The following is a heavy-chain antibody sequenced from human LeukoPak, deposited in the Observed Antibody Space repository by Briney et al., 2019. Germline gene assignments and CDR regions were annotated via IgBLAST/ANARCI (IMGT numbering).Heavy chain of an antibody. CDR1: GYSISSGYY. J-gene: IGHJ4*02. D-gene: IGHD3-10*01. CDR3: ARRGYGSGSFNRYYFDY. V-gene: IGHV4-38-2*01. CDR2: IYHSGST. Sequence: SETLSPTCAVSGYSISSGYYWGWIRQPPGKGLEWIGSIYHSGSTYYNPSLKSRVTISVDTSKNQFSLKLSSVTAADAAVYYCARRGYGSGSFNRYYFDYWGQGTLVTVSS.